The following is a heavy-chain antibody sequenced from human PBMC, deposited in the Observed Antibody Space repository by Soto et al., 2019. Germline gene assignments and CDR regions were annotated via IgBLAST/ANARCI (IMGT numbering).Heavy chain of an antibody. V-gene: IGHV4-34*01. J-gene: IGHJ4*02. CDR2: INHSGSA. Sequence: PSETLSLTCDVYGGTSSGYIWTWFRQHPGKGLQWIGQINHSGSANYNPSLKSRVTISVHTSNSQFSLELSSVTAADTAVYYCARGVTLVRGVIHTPYFDYWGQGALVT. D-gene: IGHD3-10*01. CDR1: GGTSSGYI. CDR3: ARGVTLVRGVIHTPYFDY.